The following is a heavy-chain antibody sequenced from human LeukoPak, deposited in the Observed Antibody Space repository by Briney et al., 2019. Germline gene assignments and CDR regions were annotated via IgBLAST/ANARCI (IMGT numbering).Heavy chain of an antibody. CDR2: IIPIFGTA. CDR3: ARSIPAYCGGDCKYGMDV. CDR1: GGTFSSYA. V-gene: IGHV1-69*05. J-gene: IGHJ6*02. Sequence: SVKVSCKASGGTFSSYAISWVRQAPGQGLEWMGGIIPIFGTANYAQKFQGRVTITTDESTSTAYMELSSLRSEDTAVYYCARSIPAYCGGDCKYGMDVWGQGTTVTVSS. D-gene: IGHD2-21*02.